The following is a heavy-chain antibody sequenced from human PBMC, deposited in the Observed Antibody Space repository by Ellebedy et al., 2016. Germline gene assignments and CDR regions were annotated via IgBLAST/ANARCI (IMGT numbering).Heavy chain of an antibody. CDR1: GFTFSSYA. J-gene: IGHJ6*02. CDR2: IGGSGGST. V-gene: IGHV3-23*01. Sequence: GESLKISCAASGFTFSSYAMSWVRQAPGKGLEWVSAIGGSGGSTYYADSVKGRFTISRDNSKNMLYLQMNSLRAEDTAVYYCASSMGYCSSTSCPRTSSYYYGMDVWGQGTTVTVSS. CDR3: ASSMGYCSSTSCPRTSSYYYGMDV. D-gene: IGHD2-2*01.